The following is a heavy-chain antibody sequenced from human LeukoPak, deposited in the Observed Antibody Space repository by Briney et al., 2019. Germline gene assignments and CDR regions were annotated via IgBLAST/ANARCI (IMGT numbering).Heavy chain of an antibody. CDR1: GGSISSYY. J-gene: IGHJ6*03. CDR3: AKHGSGSYSADPPYYYYYYMDV. CDR2: IYTSGST. V-gene: IGHV4-4*07. D-gene: IGHD3-10*01. Sequence: SETLSLTCTVSGGSISSYYWSWIRQPAGKGLEWIGRIYTSGSTNYNPSLKSRVTMSVDTSKNQFSLKLSSVTAADTAVYYCAKHGSGSYSADPPYYYYYYMDVWGKGTTVTVSS.